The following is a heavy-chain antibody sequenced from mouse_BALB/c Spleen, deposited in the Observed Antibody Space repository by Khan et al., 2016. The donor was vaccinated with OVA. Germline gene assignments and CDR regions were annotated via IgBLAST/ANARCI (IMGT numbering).Heavy chain of an antibody. CDR2: IYPGDGNT. D-gene: IGHD1-1*01. J-gene: IGHJ2*01. V-gene: IGHV1-87*01. CDR3: ASGGITTEYFDY. CDR1: GYTFTGYW. Sequence: QVQLKQSGTELARPGASVNLSCKASGYTFTGYWMQWVKQRPGQGLEWIGAIYPGDGNTRYTQKFKGKATLTADKSSSTAYMQLSSLASEDSAVYYCASGGITTEYFDYWGQGTTLTVSS.